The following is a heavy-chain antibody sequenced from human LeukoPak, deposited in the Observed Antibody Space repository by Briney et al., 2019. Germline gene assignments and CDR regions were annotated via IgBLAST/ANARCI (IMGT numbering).Heavy chain of an antibody. CDR2: IYNSGST. Sequence: SETLPLTCTVSGGSFTTYYWSWIRQPPGKGLEWIGYIYNSGSTNYDPSLKSRVTISVDTSKNQFSLKLTSVTAADTAVHYCARGRLARSPYFDYWGQGTLVTVSS. D-gene: IGHD6-19*01. CDR3: ARGRLARSPYFDY. J-gene: IGHJ4*02. CDR1: GGSFTTYY. V-gene: IGHV4-59*01.